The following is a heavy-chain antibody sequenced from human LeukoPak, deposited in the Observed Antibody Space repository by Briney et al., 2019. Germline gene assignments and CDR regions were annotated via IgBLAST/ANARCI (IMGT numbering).Heavy chain of an antibody. J-gene: IGHJ3*01. CDR1: GFIFSSYD. CDR2: ISRACDRT. CDR3: ARGESFAFDV. V-gene: IGHV3-23*01. Sequence: GGSLRLSCVGSGFIFSSYDMGWVRQAPGKGLEWVSSISRACDRTYYEDTVKVRLTISRDNARNTMYLQRSSLRAEDTAVYYCARGESFAFDVWGQGTMVTVSS.